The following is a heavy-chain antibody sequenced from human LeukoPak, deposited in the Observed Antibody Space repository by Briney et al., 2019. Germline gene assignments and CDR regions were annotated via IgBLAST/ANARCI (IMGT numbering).Heavy chain of an antibody. CDR3: ARRGVPAASYYYYYMDV. J-gene: IGHJ6*03. Sequence: SETLSLTCTVSGGSISSYYWSWIRQPPGKGLEWIGYIYYSGSTNYNPSLKSRVTISVDTSKNQFSLKLSSVTAADTAVYYCARRGVPAASYYYYYMDVWGKGTTVTISS. D-gene: IGHD2-2*01. CDR1: GGSISSYY. CDR2: IYYSGST. V-gene: IGHV4-59*12.